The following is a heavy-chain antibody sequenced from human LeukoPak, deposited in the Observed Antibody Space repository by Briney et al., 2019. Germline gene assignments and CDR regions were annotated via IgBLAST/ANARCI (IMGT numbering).Heavy chain of an antibody. CDR3: ARHAAPGTEEFDY. Sequence: SETLSLTCAVYGGSFSGYYWSWIRQPPGKGLEWIGCIYYSGSTNYNPSLKSRVTISVDTSKNQFSLKLSSVTAADTAVYYCARHAAPGTEEFDYWGQGTLVTVSS. D-gene: IGHD6-13*01. J-gene: IGHJ4*02. CDR1: GGSFSGYY. V-gene: IGHV4-59*08. CDR2: IYYSGST.